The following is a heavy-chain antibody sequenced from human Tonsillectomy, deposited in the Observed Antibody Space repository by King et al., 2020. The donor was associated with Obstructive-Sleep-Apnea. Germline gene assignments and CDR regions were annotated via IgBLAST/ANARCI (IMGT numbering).Heavy chain of an antibody. V-gene: IGHV3-23*04. J-gene: IGHJ3*02. CDR1: GFTFSSYV. CDR2: ISGSGGST. CDR3: AKKMAVLLWFGELLDDAFDI. D-gene: IGHD3-10*01. Sequence: VKLVESGGGLVQPGGSLRLSCAASGFTFSSYVMSWVRQAPGKGLEWVSAISGSGGSTYYADSVKGRFTISRDNSKNTLYLQMNSLRAEDTAVYYCAKKMAVLLWFGELLDDAFDIWGQGTMVTVSS.